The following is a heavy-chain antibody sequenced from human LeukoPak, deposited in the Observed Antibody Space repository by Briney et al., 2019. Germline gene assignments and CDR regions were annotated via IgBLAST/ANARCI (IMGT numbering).Heavy chain of an antibody. J-gene: IGHJ3*02. Sequence: SETLSLTCAVSGGSISNQYWNWIRQPPGKGLEWIGYIFDSGSTKYNPSLKSRVAISVDTSKNQFSLKLSSVTAADTAVYYCARHHAVRSDAFDIWGQGTMVTVSS. D-gene: IGHD3-10*01. V-gene: IGHV4-59*08. CDR2: IFDSGST. CDR3: ARHHAVRSDAFDI. CDR1: GGSISNQY.